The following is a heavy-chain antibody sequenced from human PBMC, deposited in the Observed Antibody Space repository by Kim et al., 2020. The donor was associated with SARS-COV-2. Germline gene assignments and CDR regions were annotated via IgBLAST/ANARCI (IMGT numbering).Heavy chain of an antibody. D-gene: IGHD6-13*01. CDR3: ARVFYAYSSSWYQSYYYYGMDV. CDR2: IKQDGSEK. Sequence: GGSLRLSCAASGFTFSSYWMSWVRQAPGKGLEWVANIKQDGSEKYYVDSVKGRFTISRDNAKNSLYLQMNSLRAEDTAVYYCARVFYAYSSSWYQSYYYYGMDVWGQGTTVTVSS. CDR1: GFTFSSYW. J-gene: IGHJ6*02. V-gene: IGHV3-7*03.